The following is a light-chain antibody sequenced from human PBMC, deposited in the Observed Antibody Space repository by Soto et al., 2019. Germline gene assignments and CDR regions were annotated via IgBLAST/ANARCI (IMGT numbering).Light chain of an antibody. J-gene: IGKJ5*01. CDR1: QSVSIY. V-gene: IGKV3-20*01. CDR2: DAS. Sequence: TQSPGTLSLSPGERATLSCRASQSVSIYLAWYQKKPGQAPKLLIYDASNRASDIPARFSGSGSGTDLTLTISRLEPEDFAVYYCQQYGSSPITFGQGTRLEI. CDR3: QQYGSSPIT.